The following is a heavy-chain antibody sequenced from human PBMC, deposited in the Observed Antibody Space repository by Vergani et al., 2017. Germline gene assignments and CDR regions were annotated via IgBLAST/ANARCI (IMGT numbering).Heavy chain of an antibody. Sequence: EGQLVESGGDWVQRGGSLRLSCAASGFISSSYWMSWVRQAPGKGLEWVANVNQDGSEKYYVDSVRGRFTISRDNAKNSIYLQMNNLRAEETAVYFCVRGTLVRGGSGNEGINSCRGMDVWGQGTKVIVSS. V-gene: IGHV3-7*01. J-gene: IGHJ6*02. CDR3: VRGTLVRGGSGNEGINSCRGMDV. CDR1: GFISSSYW. D-gene: IGHD3-10*02. CDR2: VNQDGSEK.